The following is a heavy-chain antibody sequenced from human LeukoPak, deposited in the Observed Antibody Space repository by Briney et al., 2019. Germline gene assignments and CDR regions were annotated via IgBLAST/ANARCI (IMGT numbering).Heavy chain of an antibody. CDR3: AKDSCSSTSCYTGYYYYMDV. CDR1: GFTFDDYA. J-gene: IGHJ6*03. V-gene: IGHV3-43D*03. D-gene: IGHD2-2*02. Sequence: GGSLRLSCAASGFTFDDYAMHWVRQAPGKGLEWVSLISWDGGSTYYADSVKGRFTISRDNSKNSLYLQMNSLRAEDTALYYCAKDSCSSTSCYTGYYYYMDVWGKGTTVTVSS. CDR2: ISWDGGST.